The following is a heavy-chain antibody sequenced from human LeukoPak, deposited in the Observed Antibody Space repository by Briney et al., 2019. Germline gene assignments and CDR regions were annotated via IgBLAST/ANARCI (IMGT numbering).Heavy chain of an antibody. D-gene: IGHD2-21*02. CDR3: LMSLTAHYYRGVDV. CDR2: IRYDGTNE. J-gene: IGHJ6*02. V-gene: IGHV3-33*03. Sequence: PGRSLRLSCVASGFSFSSYGMHWVRQPPGKGLEWVAVIRYDGTNENYADSVKGRFTISRDNAKNSLFLQMNSLRADDTAVYHCLMSLTAHYYRGVDVWGQGTPVTVSS. CDR1: GFSFSSYG.